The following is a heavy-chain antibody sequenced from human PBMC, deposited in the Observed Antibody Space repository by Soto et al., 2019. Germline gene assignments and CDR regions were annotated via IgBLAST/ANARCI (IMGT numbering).Heavy chain of an antibody. CDR1: GGSINDFY. D-gene: IGHD6-6*01. J-gene: IGHJ4*02. Sequence: QVQLQESGPGLVKASETLSLTCTVSGGSINDFYWCWIRQPPGKGLEWIGYIYYSGSTDYNPSLKGRVTISVDTSKNQFSLKLRSVTAADTAVYYCARVGGVAARTFDYWGQGTLVTVSS. CDR3: ARVGGVAARTFDY. V-gene: IGHV4-59*01. CDR2: IYYSGST.